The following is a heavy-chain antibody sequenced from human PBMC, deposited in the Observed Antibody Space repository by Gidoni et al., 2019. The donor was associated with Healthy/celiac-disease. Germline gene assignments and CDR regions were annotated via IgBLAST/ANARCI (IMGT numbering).Heavy chain of an antibody. V-gene: IGHV1-69*08. Sequence: QVQLVQSGAEVKKPGSSVKVSCKASGGTFSSYTISWVRQAPGQGLEWMGRIIPILGIANYAQKFQGRVTITADKSTSTAYMELSSLRSEDTAVYYCARDQEQQRGFDIWGQGTMVTVSS. CDR1: GGTFSSYT. CDR2: IIPILGIA. CDR3: ARDQEQQRGFDI. D-gene: IGHD6-25*01. J-gene: IGHJ3*02.